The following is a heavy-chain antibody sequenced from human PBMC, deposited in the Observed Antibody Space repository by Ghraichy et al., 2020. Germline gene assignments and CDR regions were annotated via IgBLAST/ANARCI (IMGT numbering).Heavy chain of an antibody. Sequence: GGSLRLSCAASGFTFDDYAMHWVRQAPGKGLEWVSLISGDGGSTYYADSVKGRFTISRDNSKNSLYLQMNSLRTEDTALYYCAKMYSSSFSSEFDYWGQGTLVTVSS. CDR1: GFTFDDYA. CDR2: ISGDGGST. CDR3: AKMYSSSFSSEFDY. J-gene: IGHJ4*02. V-gene: IGHV3-43*02. D-gene: IGHD6-13*01.